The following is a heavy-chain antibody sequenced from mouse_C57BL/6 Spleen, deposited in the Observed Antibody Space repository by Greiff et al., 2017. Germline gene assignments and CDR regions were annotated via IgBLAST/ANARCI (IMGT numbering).Heavy chain of an antibody. J-gene: IGHJ4*01. CDR3: AIDDQDYEAMDY. CDR2: IYPRDGST. V-gene: IGHV1-78*01. D-gene: IGHD1-1*01. Sequence: VQLQQSDAELVKPGASVKMSCKVSGYTFTDHTIHWVKQRPEQGLEWIGNIYPRDGSTKYNEKFKGKATLTVDKSSSTAYMQLSSLTSEDSAVYYCAIDDQDYEAMDYWGQGTSVTVSS. CDR1: GYTFTDHT.